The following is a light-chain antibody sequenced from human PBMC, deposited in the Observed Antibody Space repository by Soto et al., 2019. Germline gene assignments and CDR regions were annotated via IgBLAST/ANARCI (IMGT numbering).Light chain of an antibody. V-gene: IGKV3-11*01. CDR3: QKRGSGPWT. CDR2: DTS. Sequence: EIVLTQSPGTLTLSPGERATLSCRASQSVNVYFAWYQQKPGQPPRLLIYDTSKRATGLPARFSGSGYGTDLTLTITSLEPEDVAVYSYQKRGSGPWTFGQGT. CDR1: QSVNVY. J-gene: IGKJ1*01.